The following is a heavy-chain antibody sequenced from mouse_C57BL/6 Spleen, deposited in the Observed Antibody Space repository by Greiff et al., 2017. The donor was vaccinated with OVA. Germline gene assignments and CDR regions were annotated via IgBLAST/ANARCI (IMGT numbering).Heavy chain of an antibody. CDR3: ARCSLLLRSWYFDV. Sequence: QVQLQQPGTELVKPGASVKLSCKASGYTFTSYWMHWVKQRPAQGLEWIGNINPSNGGTNYNEKFKSKATLTVDKSSSTAYMQLSSLTSEDSAVYYCARCSLLLRSWYFDVWGTGTTVTVSS. J-gene: IGHJ1*03. CDR1: GYTFTSYW. CDR2: INPSNGGT. V-gene: IGHV1-53*01. D-gene: IGHD1-1*01.